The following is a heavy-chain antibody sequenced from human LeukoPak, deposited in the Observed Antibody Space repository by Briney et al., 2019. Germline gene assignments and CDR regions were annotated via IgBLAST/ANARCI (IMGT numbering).Heavy chain of an antibody. CDR2: IASDGSST. Sequence: QPGGSLRLSCAASGFTFSSYWMNWVSQAPGKGLVWVSRIASDGSSTTYADSVKGRFSISRDNAKNTLYLQMNSLRVEDTAVYYCARGRPHGNDYLGQGTLVTVSS. CDR1: GFTFSSYW. V-gene: IGHV3-74*01. J-gene: IGHJ4*02. CDR3: ARGRPHGNDY. D-gene: IGHD4-23*01.